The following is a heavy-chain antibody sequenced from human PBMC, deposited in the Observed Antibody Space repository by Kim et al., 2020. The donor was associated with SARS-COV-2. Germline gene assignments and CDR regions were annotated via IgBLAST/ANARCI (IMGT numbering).Heavy chain of an antibody. Sequence: AQKFQGRVTITADESTSTAYMELSSLRSEDTAVYYCARSSGGYSSGPFDYWGQGTLVTVSS. J-gene: IGHJ4*02. D-gene: IGHD6-19*01. CDR3: ARSSGGYSSGPFDY. V-gene: IGHV1-69*01.